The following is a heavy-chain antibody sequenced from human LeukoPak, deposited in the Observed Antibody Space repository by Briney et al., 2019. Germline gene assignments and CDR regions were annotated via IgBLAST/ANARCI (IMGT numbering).Heavy chain of an antibody. CDR2: IYYSGST. CDR1: GGSISSSSYY. D-gene: IGHD3-16*01. V-gene: IGHV4-39*01. CDR3: ATLEIGDYYFDY. J-gene: IGHJ4*02. Sequence: PSETLSLTCTVSGGSISSSSYYWGWIRQPPGKGLEWIGSIYYSGSTYYNPSLKSRVTMSVDTSKNHFSLRLSSVTAADTAVYYCATLEIGDYYFDYWGQGTLVTVSS.